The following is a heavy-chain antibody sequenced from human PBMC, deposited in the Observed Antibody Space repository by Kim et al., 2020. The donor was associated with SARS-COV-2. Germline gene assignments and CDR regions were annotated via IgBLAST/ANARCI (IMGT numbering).Heavy chain of an antibody. V-gene: IGHV3-74*01. J-gene: IGHJ6*02. D-gene: IGHD1-26*01. CDR3: ARDPRGGIYFYDGMDV. Sequence: DAVKGRFTISRDNARNKLYLQMNSLRGDDTAVYYCARDPRGGIYFYDGMDVWGQGTTVTVSS.